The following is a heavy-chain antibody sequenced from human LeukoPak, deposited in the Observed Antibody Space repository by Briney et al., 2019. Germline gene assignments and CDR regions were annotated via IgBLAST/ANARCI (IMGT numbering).Heavy chain of an antibody. CDR2: IIPIFGTA. CDR3: ARENEYSSSPTIRQFDY. D-gene: IGHD6-6*01. V-gene: IGHV1-69*01. CDR1: GGTFSSYA. Sequence: ASVKVSCKASGGTFSSYAISWVRQAPGQGLEWMGGIIPIFGTANYAQKFQGRVTITADESTSTAYMELSSLRSEDTAVYYCARENEYSSSPTIRQFDYWGQGTLVTVSS. J-gene: IGHJ4*02.